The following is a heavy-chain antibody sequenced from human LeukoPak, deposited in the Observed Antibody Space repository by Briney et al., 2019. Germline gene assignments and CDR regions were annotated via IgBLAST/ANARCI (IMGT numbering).Heavy chain of an antibody. CDR3: ASLPTLLYYMDV. V-gene: IGHV4-4*09. CDR2: ISTSGST. CDR1: RGAISSYY. J-gene: IGHJ6*03. D-gene: IGHD2-15*01. Sequence: SETLSLTCTVSRGAISSYYWNWIRQPPGKGLEWIGYISTSGSTNNNPSLKSRVTISVDTSKNQVSLNPTSVTAADTAVYYCASLPTLLYYMDVWGKGTTVTVSS.